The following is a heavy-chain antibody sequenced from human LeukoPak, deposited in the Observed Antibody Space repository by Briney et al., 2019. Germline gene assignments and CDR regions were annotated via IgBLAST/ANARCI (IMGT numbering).Heavy chain of an antibody. CDR2: IYYTGNT. V-gene: IGHV4-59*01. CDR3: AKDSGSSPTFDY. J-gene: IGHJ4*02. CDR1: GGSISNSF. Sequence: SETLSLTCTVSGGSISNSFWGWIGQPPGKGLEWIAYIYYTGNTKYNPSLKSRVTISVDTSKNQFSLRLSSVTAEDTAVYYCAKDSGSSPTFDYWGQGTLVTVSS. D-gene: IGHD1-26*01.